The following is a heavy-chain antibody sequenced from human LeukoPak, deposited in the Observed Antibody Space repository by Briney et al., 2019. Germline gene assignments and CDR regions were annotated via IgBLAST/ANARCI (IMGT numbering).Heavy chain of an antibody. CDR1: GGSFSGYY. V-gene: IGHV4-34*01. D-gene: IGHD3-22*01. CDR3: ARSMRTMIVVVMRGNWFDP. Sequence: SETLFLTCAVYGGSFSGYYWSWIRQPPGKGLEWIGEINRSGSTNYNPSLKRRVTISVATSQNQFSLKLSSGTAADTAVYYCARSMRTMIVVVMRGNWFDPWGQGTLVTVSS. CDR2: INRSGST. J-gene: IGHJ5*02.